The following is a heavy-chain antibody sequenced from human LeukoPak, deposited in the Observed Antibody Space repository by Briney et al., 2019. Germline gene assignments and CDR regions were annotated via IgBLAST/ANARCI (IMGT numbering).Heavy chain of an antibody. Sequence: SETLSLTCTVSGGSISSYYWSWIRQPPGKGLEWIGYIHYSGSTNYTPSLKSRVTISVDTSKNQFSLKLSSVTAADTAVYYCARLVRPRRDFRGVTSYFDYWGQGTLVTVSS. CDR3: ARLVRPRRDFRGVTSYFDY. CDR1: GGSISSYY. J-gene: IGHJ4*02. D-gene: IGHD3-10*01. CDR2: IHYSGST. V-gene: IGHV4-59*08.